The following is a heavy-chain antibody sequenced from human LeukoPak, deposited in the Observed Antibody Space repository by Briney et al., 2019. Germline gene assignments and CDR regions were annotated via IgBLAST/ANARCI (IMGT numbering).Heavy chain of an antibody. CDR3: AKALYSSGWSESYYYYYYMDV. J-gene: IGHJ6*03. V-gene: IGHV3-23*01. CDR1: GFTFSSYA. Sequence: RTGGSLRLSCAASGFTFSSYAMSWVRQAPGKGLEWVSAISGSGGSTYYADSVKGRFTISRDNSKNTLYLQMNSLRAEDTAVYYCAKALYSSGWSESYYYYYYMDVWGKGTTVTVSS. CDR2: ISGSGGST. D-gene: IGHD6-19*01.